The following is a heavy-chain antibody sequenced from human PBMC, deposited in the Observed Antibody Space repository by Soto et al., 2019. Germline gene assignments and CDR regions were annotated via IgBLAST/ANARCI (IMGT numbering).Heavy chain of an antibody. Sequence: AGGSQRVRWAAAGGTCGGLGGHWVRQATGKGLVWVSCINSDGSSTSYADSVKGRFTISRDNAKNTLYLQMNSLRAEDTAVYYCARPGIWPPWDYGMDVWGQGTTVTVS. V-gene: IGHV3-74*01. CDR1: GGTCGGLG. CDR3: ARPGIWPPWDYGMDV. CDR2: INSDGSST. J-gene: IGHJ6*02. D-gene: IGHD2-15*01.